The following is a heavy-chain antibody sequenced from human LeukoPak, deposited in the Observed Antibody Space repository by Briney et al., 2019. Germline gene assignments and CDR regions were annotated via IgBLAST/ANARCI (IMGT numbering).Heavy chain of an antibody. Sequence: GRSLRLSCAASGLRFADYAMHWVRQAPGKGLEWVSGISWNTANTGYADSVKGRFTISRDNARDSLYLQMNSFRVEDTAFYYCTKAPGVTTGWFDPWGQGTLVTVSS. V-gene: IGHV3-9*01. CDR3: TKAPGVTTGWFDP. J-gene: IGHJ5*02. CDR1: GLRFADYA. D-gene: IGHD4-17*01. CDR2: ISWNTANT.